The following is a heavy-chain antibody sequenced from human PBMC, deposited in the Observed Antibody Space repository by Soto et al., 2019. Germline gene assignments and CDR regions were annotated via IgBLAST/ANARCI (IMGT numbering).Heavy chain of an antibody. CDR3: ARDMSSSFYNWFDP. CDR1: AGSINSYY. J-gene: IGHJ5*02. CDR2: IYYSGST. V-gene: IGHV4-59*01. Sequence: PSETRSRTCTVSAGSINSYYWSWMRPPPGKGLEWIGYIYYSGSTNYNPSLKSRVTISVDTSKNQFSLKLSSVTAADTAVYYCARDMSSSFYNWFDPRGQGTLVTVSS. D-gene: IGHD6-13*01.